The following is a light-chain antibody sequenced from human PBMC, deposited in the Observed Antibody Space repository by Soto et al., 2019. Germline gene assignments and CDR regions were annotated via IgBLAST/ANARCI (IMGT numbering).Light chain of an antibody. V-gene: IGLV1-40*01. J-gene: IGLJ2*01. CDR1: GSTIGAGYD. Sequence: QSVLTQPPSVSGAPGQRVTISCTGSGSTIGAGYDVHWYQQLPGTAPKLLIYDNTNRPSGVPDRFSGSKSGASASLAISGLQAEDEADYYCQSYDSSLSVVFGGGTKL. CDR3: QSYDSSLSVV. CDR2: DNT.